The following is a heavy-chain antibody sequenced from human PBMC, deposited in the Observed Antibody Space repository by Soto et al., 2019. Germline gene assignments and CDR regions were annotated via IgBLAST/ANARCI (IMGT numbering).Heavy chain of an antibody. CDR3: ARANGDFDY. J-gene: IGHJ4*02. CDR2: MNLNSGYT. V-gene: IGHV1-8*01. Sequence: QVQLVQSGAGVKKPGASVKVSCKASGYTFTSYDINWVRQATGQGLEWMGWMNLNSGYTGYAQKFQGRVTMTRDNSIRTAFMELSSLRSEDTAVYYCARANGDFDYWGQGTLVTVSS. D-gene: IGHD4-17*01. CDR1: GYTFTSYD.